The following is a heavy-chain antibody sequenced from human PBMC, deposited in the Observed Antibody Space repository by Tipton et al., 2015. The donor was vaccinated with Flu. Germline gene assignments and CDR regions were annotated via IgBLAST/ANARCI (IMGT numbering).Heavy chain of an antibody. V-gene: IGHV3-48*03. CDR1: GFTFSSYE. D-gene: IGHD3-3*01. CDR3: AREGGYDFWSGFYPYAMDV. Sequence: VQLVQSGGGLVQPGGSLRLSCAASGFTFSSYEMNWVRQVPGKGLEWLSYISSSGNTMSYADSVRGRFTISRDNSKNTVYLQMNSLRAEDTAVYYCAREGGYDFWSGFYPYAMDVWGQGTTVTVSS. CDR2: ISSSGNTM. J-gene: IGHJ6*02.